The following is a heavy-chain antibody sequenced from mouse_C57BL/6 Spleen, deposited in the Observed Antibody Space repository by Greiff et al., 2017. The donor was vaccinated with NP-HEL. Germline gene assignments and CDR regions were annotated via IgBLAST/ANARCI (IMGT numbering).Heavy chain of an antibody. D-gene: IGHD2-4*01. J-gene: IGHJ3*01. CDR2: INPNNGGT. Sequence: EVKLVESGPELVKPGASVKMSCKASGYTFTDYNMHWVKQSHGKSLEWIGYINPNNGGTSYNQKFKGKATLTVNKSSSTAYMELRSLTSEDSAVYYCAREDYDGWFAYWGQGTLVTVSA. V-gene: IGHV1-22*01. CDR3: AREDYDGWFAY. CDR1: GYTFTDYN.